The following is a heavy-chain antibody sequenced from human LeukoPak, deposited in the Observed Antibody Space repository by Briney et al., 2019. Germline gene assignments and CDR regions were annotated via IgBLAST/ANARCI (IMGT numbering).Heavy chain of an antibody. Sequence: SGGSLRLSCAASGFTFSSYSMNWVRQAPGKGLEWVSYISSSSSTIYYADSVKGRFTISRDNAKNSLYLQMNSLRAEDTAVYYCARDPPSSIAAAKDWGQGTLVTVSS. CDR2: ISSSSSTI. CDR3: ARDPPSSIAAAKD. V-gene: IGHV3-48*01. CDR1: GFTFSSYS. D-gene: IGHD6-13*01. J-gene: IGHJ4*02.